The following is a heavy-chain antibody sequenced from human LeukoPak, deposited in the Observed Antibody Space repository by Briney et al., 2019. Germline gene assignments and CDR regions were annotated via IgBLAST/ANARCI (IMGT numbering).Heavy chain of an antibody. Sequence: GGSLRLSCAASGFTFSSYWVSWVRQAPGKGLEWVANIKQDGSEKYYVDSVKGRFTISRDNAKNSLYLQMNSLRAEDTAVYYCARDLGKAAMPYFGYWGQGTLVTVSS. V-gene: IGHV3-7*01. CDR1: GFTFSSYW. D-gene: IGHD2-2*01. J-gene: IGHJ4*02. CDR2: IKQDGSEK. CDR3: ARDLGKAAMPYFGY.